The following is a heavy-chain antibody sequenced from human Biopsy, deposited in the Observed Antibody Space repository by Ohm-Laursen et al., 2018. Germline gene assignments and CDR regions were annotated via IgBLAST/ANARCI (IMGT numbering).Heavy chain of an antibody. J-gene: IGHJ5*02. Sequence: SVKVSCKTSGYAFDTDGITWVRQAPGQGLEWMGWVSGYNGNTNYAQKFQGRVTMTRDTSISTAYVDLSSLRSDDTAVYYCTRGGYYYDSLAYYYWFDPWGQGTLVTVSS. CDR3: TRGGYYYDSLAYYYWFDP. D-gene: IGHD3-22*01. CDR1: GYAFDTDG. V-gene: IGHV1-18*01. CDR2: VSGYNGNT.